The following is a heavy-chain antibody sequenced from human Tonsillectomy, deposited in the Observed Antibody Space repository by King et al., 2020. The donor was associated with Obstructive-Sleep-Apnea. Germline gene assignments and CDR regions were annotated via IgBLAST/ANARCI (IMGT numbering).Heavy chain of an antibody. D-gene: IGHD6-13*01. CDR2: INHSGST. Sequence: QLQQWGAGLLKPSETLSLTCAVYVGSFSDYYWSWIRQPPGKGLEWIGEINHSGSTNSDPSLKSRVTISVDMSKNPFSLKLTSVTAADTAVYYCARGSGAADVNWFDPWGQGALVTVSS. V-gene: IGHV4-34*01. CDR1: VGSFSDYY. CDR3: ARGSGAADVNWFDP. J-gene: IGHJ5*02.